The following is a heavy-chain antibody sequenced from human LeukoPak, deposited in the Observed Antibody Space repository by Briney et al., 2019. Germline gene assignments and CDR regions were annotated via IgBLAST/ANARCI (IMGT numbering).Heavy chain of an antibody. D-gene: IGHD3-9*01. Sequence: ASVTVSCKASGYTFTSYDINWVRQAPGQGLEWMGWMNPNSGNTGYAQKFQGRVTMTRNTSKSTAYMELSSLRSEDTAVYYCARALPVLRYFDWLFPAEGNDAFDIWGQGTMVTVSS. CDR3: ARALPVLRYFDWLFPAEGNDAFDI. V-gene: IGHV1-8*01. CDR2: MNPNSGNT. CDR1: GYTFTSYD. J-gene: IGHJ3*02.